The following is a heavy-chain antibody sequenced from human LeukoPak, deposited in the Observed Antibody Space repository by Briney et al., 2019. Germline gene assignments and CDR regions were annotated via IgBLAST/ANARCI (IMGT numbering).Heavy chain of an antibody. CDR1: GYTLTELS. J-gene: IGHJ4*02. CDR2: FDPEDGET. Sequence: ASVKVSCKVSGYTLTELSMHWVRQAPGKGLEWVGGFDPEDGETIYAQKFQGRVTMTEDTSTDTAYMELSSLRSEDTAVYYCATDNPGRDGYKNFDYWGQGTLVTVSS. D-gene: IGHD5-24*01. CDR3: ATDNPGRDGYKNFDY. V-gene: IGHV1-24*01.